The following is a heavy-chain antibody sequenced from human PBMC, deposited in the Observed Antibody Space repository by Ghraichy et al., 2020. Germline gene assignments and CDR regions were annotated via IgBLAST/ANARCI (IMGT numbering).Heavy chain of an antibody. Sequence: SETLSLTCAVYGGSFSGYYWSWIRQPPGKGLEWIGEINHSGSTNYNPSLKSRVTISVDTSKNKFSLKLSSVTAADTAVYYCARIPHRREWLGWYFDYWGQGTLVTVSS. CDR2: INHSGST. J-gene: IGHJ4*02. CDR3: ARIPHRREWLGWYFDY. D-gene: IGHD6-19*01. CDR1: GGSFSGYY. V-gene: IGHV4-34*01.